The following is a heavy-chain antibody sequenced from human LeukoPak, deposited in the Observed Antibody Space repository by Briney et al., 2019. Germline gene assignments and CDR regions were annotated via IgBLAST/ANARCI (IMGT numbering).Heavy chain of an antibody. V-gene: IGHV3-23*01. CDR2: ISASGYST. CDR1: GFTFSSFA. CDR3: ARDRVYSSGWYNSQYYYGMDV. Sequence: GSLRLSCAASGFTFSSFAMGWVRQAPGKGLEWVSPISASGYSTNYADSVKGRFTISRDNSKNTLYLQMNSLRAEDTAVYYCARDRVYSSGWYNSQYYYGMDVWGQGTTVTVSS. J-gene: IGHJ6*02. D-gene: IGHD6-19*01.